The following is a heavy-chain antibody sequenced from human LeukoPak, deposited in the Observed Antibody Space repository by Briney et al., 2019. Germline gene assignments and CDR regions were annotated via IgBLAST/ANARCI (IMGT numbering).Heavy chain of an antibody. D-gene: IGHD6-19*01. CDR3: ARVAAPDAFDI. V-gene: IGHV4-59*01. CDR2: IYYSRST. J-gene: IGHJ3*02. CDR1: GGPISSYY. Sequence: SETLSLTCTVSGGPISSYYWSWIRQPPGKGLEWIGYIYYSRSTNYNPSLKSRVTISVDTSKNQFSLKLSSVTAADTAVYYCARVAAPDAFDIWGQGTMVTVSS.